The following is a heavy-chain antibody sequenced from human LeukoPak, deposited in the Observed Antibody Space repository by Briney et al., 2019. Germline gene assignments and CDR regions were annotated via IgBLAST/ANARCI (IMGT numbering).Heavy chain of an antibody. Sequence: ASVKVSCKASGYTFTGYYMHWVRQAPGQGLEWMGWINPNSGDTNYAQKFQGRVTMTRDTSISTAYMELSRLRSDDTAVYYCARDLQIVATFDYWGQGTLVTVSS. CDR2: INPNSGDT. J-gene: IGHJ4*02. V-gene: IGHV1-2*02. D-gene: IGHD5-12*01. CDR1: GYTFTGYY. CDR3: ARDLQIVATFDY.